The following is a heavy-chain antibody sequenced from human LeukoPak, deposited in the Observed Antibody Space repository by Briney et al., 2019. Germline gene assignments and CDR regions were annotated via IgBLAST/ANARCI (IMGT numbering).Heavy chain of an antibody. D-gene: IGHD1-26*01. V-gene: IGHV3-23*01. CDR3: AKDQQWELLLDY. CDR2: ISGSGGST. CDR1: GFTFSSYA. J-gene: IGHJ4*02. Sequence: PGGSLRLSCTGPGFTFSSYAMSWVRQAPGKGLEWVSAISGSGGSTYYADSVKGRFTISRDNSKNTLYLQMNSLRAEDTAVYYCAKDQQWELLLDYWGQGTLVTVSS.